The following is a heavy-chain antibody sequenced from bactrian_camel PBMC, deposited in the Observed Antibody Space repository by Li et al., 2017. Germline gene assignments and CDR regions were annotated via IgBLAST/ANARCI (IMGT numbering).Heavy chain of an antibody. Sequence: VQLVESGGGLVQPGGSLRLSCAVSGFKFSDYHMSWVRQAPGKGFEWVSYIDGDDGFTAYADSVKGRITISRDNAKNTLYLQMNSLKPEDTALYYCATFPASGSFMLWGQGTQVTVS. V-gene: IGHV3S35*01. D-gene: IGHD2*01. CDR3: ATFPASGSFML. CDR2: IDGDDGFT. J-gene: IGHJ4*01. CDR1: GFKFSDYH.